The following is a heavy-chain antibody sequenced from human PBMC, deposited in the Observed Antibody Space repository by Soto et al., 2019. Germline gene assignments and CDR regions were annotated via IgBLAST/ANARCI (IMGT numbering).Heavy chain of an antibody. D-gene: IGHD4-17*01. V-gene: IGHV1-2*02. J-gene: IGHJ4*02. Sequence: ASVKVSCKASGYTFTGYYMHWVRQAPGQGLEWMGWINPNSGGTNYAQKFQGRVTMTRDTSISTAYMELSRLRSDDTAVYYCARNDYGGNSVDYWGQGTLVTVSS. CDR2: INPNSGGT. CDR1: GYTFTGYY. CDR3: ARNDYGGNSVDY.